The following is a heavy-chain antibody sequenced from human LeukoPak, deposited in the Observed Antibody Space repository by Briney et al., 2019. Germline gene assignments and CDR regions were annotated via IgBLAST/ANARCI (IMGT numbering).Heavy chain of an antibody. J-gene: IGHJ4*02. D-gene: IGHD3-10*01. CDR1: GGTFRSYA. CDR3: ARDRGFGELSHSI. CDR2: IIPIFGTA. Sequence: SVKVSCKASGGTFRSYAISWVRQAPGQGLEWMGGIIPIFGTANYAQKFQGRVTITTDESTSTAYMELSSLRSEDTAVYYCARDRGFGELSHSIWGQGTLVTVSS. V-gene: IGHV1-69*05.